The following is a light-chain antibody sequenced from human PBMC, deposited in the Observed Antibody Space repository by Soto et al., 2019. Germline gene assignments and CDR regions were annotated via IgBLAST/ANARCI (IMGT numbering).Light chain of an antibody. CDR2: AAS. V-gene: IGKV1-39*01. CDR3: QQSYSTPRT. CDR1: QSISSY. J-gene: IGKJ4*01. Sequence: DIQMTQSPSTLSASVGDRVTITCRASQSISSYLNWYQQKPGKAPKLLIYAASSLQSGVPSRFSGSGSGTDFTLTISSLQPEDVATYYCQQSYSTPRTLGGGTKVDIK.